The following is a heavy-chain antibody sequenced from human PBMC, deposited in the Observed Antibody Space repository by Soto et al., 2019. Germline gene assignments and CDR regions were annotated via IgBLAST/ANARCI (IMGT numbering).Heavy chain of an antibody. Sequence: GGSLRLSCAASGFTFSDYYMSWIRQAPGKGLEWVSYISSSSYTNYADSVKGRFTISRDNAKNSLYLQMNSLRAEDTAVYYCARGEFGYYDILKGMDVWGQGTTVTVSS. V-gene: IGHV3-11*06. CDR2: ISSSSYT. CDR1: GFTFSDYY. J-gene: IGHJ6*02. CDR3: ARGEFGYYDILKGMDV. D-gene: IGHD3-9*01.